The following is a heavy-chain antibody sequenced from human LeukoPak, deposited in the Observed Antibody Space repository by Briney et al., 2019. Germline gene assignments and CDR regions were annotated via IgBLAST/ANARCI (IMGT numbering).Heavy chain of an antibody. V-gene: IGHV1-69*05. CDR3: ARVLTSNLRGYYFDY. D-gene: IGHD4-11*01. CDR2: IIPIFGTA. J-gene: IGHJ4*02. CDR1: GGTFSSYA. Sequence: SVKVSCKASGGTFSSYAISWVRQAPGQGLEWMGRIIPIFGTANYAQKFQGRVTITTDESTSTAYMELSSLRSEDTAVYYCARVLTSNLRGYYFDYWGQGALVTVSS.